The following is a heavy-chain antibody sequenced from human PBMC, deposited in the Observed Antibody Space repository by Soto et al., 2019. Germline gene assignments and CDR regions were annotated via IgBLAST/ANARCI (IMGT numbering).Heavy chain of an antibody. Sequence: GGSLRLSCVASGFTVSSNYMSWVRQAPGKGLEWVSVIYSGGSTYYADSVKGRFTISRDNSKNTLYLQMNSLRAEDTAVYYCARLSPPQNYYDSSGYRYFDYWGQGTLVTV. V-gene: IGHV3-53*01. CDR3: ARLSPPQNYYDSSGYRYFDY. CDR1: GFTVSSNY. CDR2: IYSGGST. D-gene: IGHD3-22*01. J-gene: IGHJ4*02.